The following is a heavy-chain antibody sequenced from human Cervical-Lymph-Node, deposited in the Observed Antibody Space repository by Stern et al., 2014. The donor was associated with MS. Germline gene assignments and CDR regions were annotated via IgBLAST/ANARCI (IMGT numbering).Heavy chain of an antibody. CDR1: GFALRNSGVS. V-gene: IGHV2-5*02. CDR3: THSLHGDYYDAFDT. J-gene: IGHJ3*02. CDR2: MYWDDEN. D-gene: IGHD4-17*01. Sequence: QVTLRESGPTLVKPTQPLTLTCTFSGFALRNSGVSVAWIRQPPGKALEWLAVMYWDDENRYSPSLKSRLSIIKDASESQVVLTMTNMDRVDTATYYCTHSLHGDYYDAFDTWGQGTMVTVSS.